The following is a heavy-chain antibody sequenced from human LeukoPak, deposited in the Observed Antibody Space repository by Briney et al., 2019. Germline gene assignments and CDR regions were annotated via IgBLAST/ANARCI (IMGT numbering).Heavy chain of an antibody. J-gene: IGHJ4*02. CDR2: IYTSGST. CDR1: GGSISNKY. V-gene: IGHV4-4*07. D-gene: IGHD3-9*01. Sequence: SETLSLTCTVSGGSISNKYWSWIRQPAGKGLEWIGRIYTSGSTNYNPSLKSRVTISVDTSKNQFSLKLSSVTAADTAVYYCARGILYYDILTGYLLYYFDYWGQGTLVTVSS. CDR3: ARGILYYDILTGYLLYYFDY.